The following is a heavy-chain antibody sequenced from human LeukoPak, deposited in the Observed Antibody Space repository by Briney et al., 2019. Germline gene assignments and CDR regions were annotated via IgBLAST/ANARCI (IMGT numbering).Heavy chain of an antibody. J-gene: IGHJ4*02. CDR2: IRYDGSNK. V-gene: IGHV3-30*02. CDR3: ARNRVATIYYFDY. CDR1: GFTFSSYG. D-gene: IGHD5-12*01. Sequence: PGGSLRLSCAASGFTFSSYGMHWVRQAPGKGLEWVAFIRYDGSNKYYADSVKGRFTISRDNSKNTLYLQMNSLRAEDTAMYYCARNRVATIYYFDYWGQGTLVTVSS.